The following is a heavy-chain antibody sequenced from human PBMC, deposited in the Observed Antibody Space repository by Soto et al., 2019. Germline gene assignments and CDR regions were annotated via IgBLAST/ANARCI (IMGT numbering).Heavy chain of an antibody. Sequence: EVQLVESGGGLVQPGRSLRLSCAASGFTFDDYAMLWVRQAPGKGLEWVSGISWNSGSIGYADSVKGRFTISRDNAKNSLYLQMNSLRAEDTALYYCAKDLPPYIWGTNTFDYWGQGTLVTVSS. J-gene: IGHJ4*02. CDR2: ISWNSGSI. D-gene: IGHD3-16*01. CDR3: AKDLPPYIWGTNTFDY. CDR1: GFTFDDYA. V-gene: IGHV3-9*01.